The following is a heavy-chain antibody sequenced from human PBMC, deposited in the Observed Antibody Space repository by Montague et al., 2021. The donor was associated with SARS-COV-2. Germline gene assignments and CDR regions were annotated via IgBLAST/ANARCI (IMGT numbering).Heavy chain of an antibody. CDR2: IYHSGTT. D-gene: IGHD3-16*01. V-gene: IGHV4-4*02. Sequence: RLSLTCAVSGGSITSDNWCTWVRQSPGKGLEWIGEIYHSGTTNXNPSLQSRLTISIDKSRNHLSLNLTSVTAADTAIYYCALPLGGARFDPWGQGILVTVSS. CDR1: GGSITSDNW. CDR3: ALPLGGARFDP. J-gene: IGHJ5*02.